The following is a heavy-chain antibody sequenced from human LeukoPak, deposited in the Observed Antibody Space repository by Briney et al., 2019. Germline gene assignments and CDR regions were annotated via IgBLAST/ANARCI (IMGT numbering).Heavy chain of an antibody. V-gene: IGHV4-39*07. D-gene: IGHD3-10*01. CDR2: INHSGST. Sequence: SETLSLTCTVSGGSISSGGYYWSWIRQPPGKGLEWIGEINHSGSTNYNPSLKSRVTISVDTSKNQFSLKLSSVTAADTAVYFCAGAGDFDSWGQGTLVTVSS. CDR3: AGAGDFDS. J-gene: IGHJ4*02. CDR1: GGSISSGGYY.